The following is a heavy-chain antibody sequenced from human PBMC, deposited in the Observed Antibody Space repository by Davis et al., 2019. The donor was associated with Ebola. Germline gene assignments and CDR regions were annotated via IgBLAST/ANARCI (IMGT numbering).Heavy chain of an antibody. J-gene: IGHJ5*02. CDR1: GYTFTSYY. CDR3: ARDMSAAASVYWFGP. CDR2: INPSGGST. Sequence: AASVKVSCKASGYTFTSYYMHWVRQAPGQGPEWMGIINPSGGSTKYAQKFQGRVTLTRDTSTSTVYMELSSLRSEDTAVYYCARDMSAAASVYWFGPWGQGTLVTVSS. D-gene: IGHD6-13*01. V-gene: IGHV1-46*01.